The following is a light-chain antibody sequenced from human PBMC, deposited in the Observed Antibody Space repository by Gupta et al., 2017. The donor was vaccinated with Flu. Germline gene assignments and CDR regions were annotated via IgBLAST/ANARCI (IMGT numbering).Light chain of an antibody. J-gene: IGKJ1*01. V-gene: IGKV1-17*01. CDR1: QDITDD. CDR2: AAS. Sequence: DIQMTQSPSSLSASVGDRVTITCRASQDITDDLGWYQQKPGEAPKRLIYAASTLQSGVPSRFSGSGSGKEFTLTISSLQPEDFATYYCLQQNTYPWTFGQGTRVEIK. CDR3: LQQNTYPWT.